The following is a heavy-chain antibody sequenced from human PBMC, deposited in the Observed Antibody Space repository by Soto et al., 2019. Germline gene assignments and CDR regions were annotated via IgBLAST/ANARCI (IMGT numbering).Heavy chain of an antibody. J-gene: IGHJ6*02. Sequence: EVQVVESGGDFVQPGGSLRLSCAASGFSFSSYWMHWVRRGPGKGLVWVSRISGDGTTTNYADSVKGRFTVSRDNARDTLHLQMNSLRVEDTAVYYCARDRLVDNIDYDYDYDMDVWGQGTTVTVSS. CDR1: GFSFSSYW. CDR2: ISGDGTTT. CDR3: ARDRLVDNIDYDYDYDMDV. D-gene: IGHD3-9*01. V-gene: IGHV3-74*01.